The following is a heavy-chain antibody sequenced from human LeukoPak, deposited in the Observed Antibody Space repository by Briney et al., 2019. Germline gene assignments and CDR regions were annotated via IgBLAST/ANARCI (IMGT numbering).Heavy chain of an antibody. Sequence: PGGSLRLSCAASGFTFSSYWVHWVRQAPGKGLVWVSRINSDGSSTSYADSVKGRFTISRDNSKNTLYLQMNSLRAEDTAVYYCARQSSSWPMEYFQHWGQGTMVTVSS. CDR2: INSDGSST. V-gene: IGHV3-74*01. CDR1: GFTFSSYW. D-gene: IGHD6-13*01. CDR3: ARQSSSWPMEYFQH. J-gene: IGHJ1*01.